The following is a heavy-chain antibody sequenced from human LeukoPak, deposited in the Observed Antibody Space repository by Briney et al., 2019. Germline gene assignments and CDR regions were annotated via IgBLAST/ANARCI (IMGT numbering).Heavy chain of an antibody. J-gene: IGHJ5*02. CDR1: GYSFRSYW. CDR3: ARLHPTYCTSGQCYWFDP. D-gene: IGHD2-8*01. CDR2: IDPSDSYT. Sequence: PGESLKISCKGSGYSFRSYWITWVRQMPGKGLEWVGRIDPSDSYTNYSPSFEGHVTISADKSISTAYLQWSSLKASDTAMYYCARLHPTYCTSGQCYWFDPWGQGTLVTVSS. V-gene: IGHV5-10-1*01.